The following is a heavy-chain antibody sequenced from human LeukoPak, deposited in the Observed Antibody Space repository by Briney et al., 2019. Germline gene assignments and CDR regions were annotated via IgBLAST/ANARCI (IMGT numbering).Heavy chain of an antibody. CDR1: GGSISSYY. Sequence: SETLSLTCTVSGGSISSYYWSWIRQPPGKGLEWIGYIDYSGSTNYNPSLKSRVTISADTSKNQFSLKLSSVTAADTAVYYCARRGGSSWYRGSPLYYFDYWGQGTLVTVSS. CDR3: ARRGGSSWYRGSPLYYFDY. V-gene: IGHV4-59*01. CDR2: IDYSGST. J-gene: IGHJ4*02. D-gene: IGHD6-13*01.